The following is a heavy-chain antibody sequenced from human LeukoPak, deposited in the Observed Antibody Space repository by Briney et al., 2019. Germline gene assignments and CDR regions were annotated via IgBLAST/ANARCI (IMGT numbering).Heavy chain of an antibody. D-gene: IGHD3-22*01. Sequence: SVKVSCKASGGTFSSYAISWVRQAPGQGLEWMGGIIPIFGTANYAQKFQGRVTITADESTSTAYMELSSLRSEDTAVYYCAHSSGYYHGGGFDYWGQGTLVTVSS. V-gene: IGHV1-69*13. CDR1: GGTFSSYA. CDR2: IIPIFGTA. J-gene: IGHJ4*02. CDR3: AHSSGYYHGGGFDY.